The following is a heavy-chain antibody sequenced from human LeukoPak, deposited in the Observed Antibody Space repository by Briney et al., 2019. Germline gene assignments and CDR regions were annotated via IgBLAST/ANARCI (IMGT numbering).Heavy chain of an antibody. J-gene: IGHJ3*02. CDR3: ARDLVTVTKGFDI. V-gene: IGHV4-59*11. CDR2: ISYIGST. Sequence: SETLSLTCAVSDDSFSSHYWTWIRQPPGKGLEWIGYISYIGSTNYNPSLKSRVTISIDTSKNHFSLKLGSVTAADTAVYYCARDLVTVTKGFDIWGQGTMVSVSS. D-gene: IGHD4-17*01. CDR1: DDSFSSHY.